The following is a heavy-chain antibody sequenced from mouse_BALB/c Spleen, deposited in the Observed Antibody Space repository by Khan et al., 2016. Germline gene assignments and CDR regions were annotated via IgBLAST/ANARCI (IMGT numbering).Heavy chain of an antibody. Sequence: EVELVESGGGLVQTGGSLRLSCATSEFTFTDYYMTWVRQPPGKALEWLGFIRNKAGGYTTEYSASVKGRFNISRDNSQSILYLQMNTLRAANSATYYCASLTGTIAYWGQGTLVTVSA. V-gene: IGHV7-3*02. D-gene: IGHD4-1*01. CDR1: EFTFTDYY. J-gene: IGHJ3*01. CDR2: IRNKAGGYTT. CDR3: ASLTGTIAY.